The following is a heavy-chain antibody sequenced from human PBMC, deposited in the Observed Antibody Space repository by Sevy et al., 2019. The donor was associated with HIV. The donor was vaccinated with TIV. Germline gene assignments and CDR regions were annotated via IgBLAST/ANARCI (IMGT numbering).Heavy chain of an antibody. CDR1: GFTFSSYW. V-gene: IGHV3-74*01. D-gene: IGHD6-13*01. Sequence: GGSLRLSCAASGFTFSSYWMHWVRQAPGKGLVWVSRINSEGSSTSYADSVKGRFTISRDNDKNTLYLQMNSQRAEDTAVYYCARVGIAAAGDYYYYMDVWGKGTTVTVSS. CDR3: ARVGIAAAGDYYYYMDV. CDR2: INSEGSST. J-gene: IGHJ6*03.